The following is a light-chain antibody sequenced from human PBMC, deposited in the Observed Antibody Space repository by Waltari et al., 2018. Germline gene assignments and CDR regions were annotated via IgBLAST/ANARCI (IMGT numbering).Light chain of an antibody. V-gene: IGLV4-69*01. Sequence: QLMLTQSPSASASLGASVKLTCTLSSGHSSYAIAWHQQQPEKGPRYLMKVNSDGRHIKGDGIPDRFSGSSSGAERYLTISSLQSEDGADYYCQTGGFGIWVFGGGTKLTVL. CDR3: QTGGFGIWV. CDR1: SGHSSYA. J-gene: IGLJ3*02. CDR2: VNSDGRH.